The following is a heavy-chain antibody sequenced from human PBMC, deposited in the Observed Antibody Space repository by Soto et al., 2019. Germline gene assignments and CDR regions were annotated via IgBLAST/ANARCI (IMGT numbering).Heavy chain of an antibody. CDR1: GFTFSSYG. CDR3: AKDRTFDY. V-gene: IGHV3-30*18. CDR2: ISYDGSNK. J-gene: IGHJ4*02. Sequence: GGSLRLSCAASGFTFSSYGMHWVRQAPGKGLEWVAVISYDGSNKYYADSVKGRFTISRDNSKNTLYLQMNSLRAEDTAVYYCAKDRTFDYWGQGTLVTVSS.